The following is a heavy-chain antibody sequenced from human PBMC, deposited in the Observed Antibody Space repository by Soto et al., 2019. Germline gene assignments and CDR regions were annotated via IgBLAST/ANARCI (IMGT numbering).Heavy chain of an antibody. Sequence: QVQLQESGPGLVKPSQTLSLTCTVSGGSISSGGYYWSWIRQHPGKGLEWIGYIYYSGSTYYNPSLKSRVTISVGASKHQSALKLSSVTAADTAVYYCAKTSPRWWFEPWGQGTLVTVSS. D-gene: IGHD2-15*01. V-gene: IGHV4-31*03. CDR2: IYYSGST. J-gene: IGHJ5*02. CDR3: AKTSPRWWFEP. CDR1: GGSISSGGYY.